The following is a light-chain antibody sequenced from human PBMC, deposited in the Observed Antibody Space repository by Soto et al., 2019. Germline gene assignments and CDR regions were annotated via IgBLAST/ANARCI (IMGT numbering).Light chain of an antibody. CDR1: QDISSY. Sequence: DIQLTQSPSFLSASVGDRVNITCRASQDISSYLAWYQQRPGKVPRFLTHSASTLQSGGPSRFSATGSGTTFTLTISSLQPEDIATYYCQQLNRFPRTFGQGTKVE. CDR3: QQLNRFPRT. J-gene: IGKJ1*01. V-gene: IGKV1-9*01. CDR2: SAS.